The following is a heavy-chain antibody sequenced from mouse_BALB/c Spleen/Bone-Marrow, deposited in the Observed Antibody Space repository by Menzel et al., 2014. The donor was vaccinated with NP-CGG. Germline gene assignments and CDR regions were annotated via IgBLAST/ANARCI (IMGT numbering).Heavy chain of an antibody. D-gene: IGHD2-14*01. J-gene: IGHJ3*01. Sequence: VKLQESGAELVKPGASVKLSCRASGYTFTTYWMHWVKQRPGQGLEWIGEINPSNGRTNYNEKFKSQATLTVDKSSSATGMQHSSLKSEDCAVYYWARDYGYNGGFVWFVYWGLGTLVTVSA. CDR2: INPSNGRT. CDR3: ARDYGYNGGFVWFVY. V-gene: IGHV1S81*02. CDR1: GYTFTTYW.